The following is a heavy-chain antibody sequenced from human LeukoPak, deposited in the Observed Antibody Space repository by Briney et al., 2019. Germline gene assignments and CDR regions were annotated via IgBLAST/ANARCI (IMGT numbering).Heavy chain of an antibody. D-gene: IGHD4-11*01. CDR2: ISGDGTNT. J-gene: IGHJ4*02. Sequence: GGSLRPSCIASGVIFRNYAMSWVRQAPGKGLEWVSTISGDGTNTFSADSVKGRFTISRDNSKNTLYLQMSSLRAEDTGVFYCAKGGHYSFFDYWGQGTLVTVSS. CDR1: GVIFRNYA. V-gene: IGHV3-23*01. CDR3: AKGGHYSFFDY.